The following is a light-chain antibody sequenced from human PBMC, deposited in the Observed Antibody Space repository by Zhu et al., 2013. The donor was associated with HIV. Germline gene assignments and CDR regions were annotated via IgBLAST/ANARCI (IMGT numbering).Light chain of an antibody. CDR1: QDVGNH. J-gene: IGKJ1*01. Sequence: IRLTQSPSSLSASAGDRVTITCRASQDVGNHLVWYQQKPGKAPEVLIYGAATLQSGVPSRFSGSGSGTDFTLTISRLQSEDSATYFCQHYHNYPRTFGQGTKV. CDR2: GAA. CDR3: QHYHNYPRT. V-gene: IGKV1-8*01.